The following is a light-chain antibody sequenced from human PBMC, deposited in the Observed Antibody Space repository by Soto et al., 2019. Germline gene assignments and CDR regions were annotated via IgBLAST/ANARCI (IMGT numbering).Light chain of an antibody. CDR1: QSLVYTDGNAY. J-gene: IGKJ5*01. CDR2: TVS. CDR3: MQGTYWPIT. V-gene: IGKV2-30*01. Sequence: VVMTQSPHSLPVTLGQPASISCRSSQSLVYTDGNAYLNWFHQRPGQSPRRLIYTVSNRDSGVPDRFSGSGSGTDFTLKISRVEAEDVGVYYCMQGTYWPITFGQGTRLEIK.